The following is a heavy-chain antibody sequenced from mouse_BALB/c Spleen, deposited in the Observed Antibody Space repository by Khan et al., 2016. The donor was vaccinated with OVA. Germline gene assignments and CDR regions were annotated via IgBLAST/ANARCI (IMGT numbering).Heavy chain of an antibody. CDR3: VRDGDYYRNDGWFAY. Sequence: VQLQESGAELARPGASVKMSCKASGYTFTSYTIHWIKLRPGQGLEWIGYINPSNGYTNYNQVFKDKATLTADKSSTTTYMQLNSLTSDDSAVYNCVRDGDYYRNDGWFAYWGQGTLVTVSA. V-gene: IGHV1-4*01. D-gene: IGHD2-14*01. CDR2: INPSNGYT. J-gene: IGHJ3*01. CDR1: GYTFTSYT.